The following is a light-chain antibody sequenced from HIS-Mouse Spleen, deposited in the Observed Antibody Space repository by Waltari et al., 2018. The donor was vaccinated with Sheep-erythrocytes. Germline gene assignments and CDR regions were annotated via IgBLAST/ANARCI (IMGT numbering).Light chain of an antibody. CDR1: AFPKKY. Sequence: SYELTQPPSVSVSPGQTARITCSGDAFPKKYAYWYQQKSGQAPVMVIYEDSKRPSGMPERFSGSSSGTMATLTISGAQVEDEADYYCYSTDSSGNHSVFGGGTKLTVL. J-gene: IGLJ2*01. V-gene: IGLV3-10*01. CDR3: YSTDSSGNHSV. CDR2: EDS.